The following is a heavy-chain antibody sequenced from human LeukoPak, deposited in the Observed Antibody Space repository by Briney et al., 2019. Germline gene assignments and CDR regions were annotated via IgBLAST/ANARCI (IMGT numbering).Heavy chain of an antibody. J-gene: IGHJ4*02. D-gene: IGHD3-22*01. Sequence: SETLSLTCAVYGGSFSGYYWSWIRQPPGKGLEWIGEINHSGSTNYNPSLKSRVTISVDTSKNQFSLKLSSVTAADTAVYYCARQGSSGYYYVIDYWGQGTLVTVSS. V-gene: IGHV4-34*01. CDR2: INHSGST. CDR3: ARQGSSGYYYVIDY. CDR1: GGSFSGYY.